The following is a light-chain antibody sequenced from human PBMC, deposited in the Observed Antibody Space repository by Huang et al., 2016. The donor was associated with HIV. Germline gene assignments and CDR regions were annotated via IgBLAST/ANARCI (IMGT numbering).Light chain of an antibody. Sequence: EIVMTQSPVTLSVSPGERATLSCRASQNIDSNLAWYQQKSGQAPRFSGSGSGTEFTLTISRLQSEDFVVYYCQRYNGWPPYTFGQGTKLEIK. J-gene: IGKJ2*01. V-gene: IGKV3-15*01. CDR3: QRYNGWPPYT. CDR1: QNIDSN.